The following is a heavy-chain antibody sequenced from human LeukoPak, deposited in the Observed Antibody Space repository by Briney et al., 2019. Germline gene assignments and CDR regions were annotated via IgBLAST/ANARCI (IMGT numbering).Heavy chain of an antibody. CDR3: AKFLPTHIVVANYYFDY. Sequence: QPGGSLRLSCAASGFTFSSSGMHWVRQAPGKGLEWVAFIRYDGTSKYYADSVKGRFTISRDNSKNTVYLQMSSLRAEDTAVYYCAKFLPTHIVVANYYFDYWGQGTLVTVSS. CDR2: IRYDGTSK. D-gene: IGHD2-21*01. CDR1: GFTFSSSG. J-gene: IGHJ4*02. V-gene: IGHV3-30*02.